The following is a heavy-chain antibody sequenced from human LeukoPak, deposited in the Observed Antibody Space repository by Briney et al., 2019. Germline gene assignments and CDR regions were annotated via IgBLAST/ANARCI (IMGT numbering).Heavy chain of an antibody. CDR3: ARRYYYDSSGYYLAHDAFDI. CDR2: IYPGDSET. V-gene: IGHV5-51*01. CDR1: GYMFTSHW. D-gene: IGHD3-22*01. Sequence: GESLKISCKGSGYMFTSHWIGWVRQMPGKGLEWMGIIYPGDSETRYSPSFQGQVTISADKSISTAYLQWSSLKASDTAMYYCARRYYYDSSGYYLAHDAFDIWGQGTMVTVSS. J-gene: IGHJ3*02.